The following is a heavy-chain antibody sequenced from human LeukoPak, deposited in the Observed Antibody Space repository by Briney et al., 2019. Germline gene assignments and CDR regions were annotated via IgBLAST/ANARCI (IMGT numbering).Heavy chain of an antibody. V-gene: IGHV3-7*01. Sequence: GGSLRLSCAASGFSFSNYWMSWVRQAPGKGLEWVAHINQDGSDGYYVDSAKGRFTISRDNAKNSLYLQINSPRAEGTGVYYCARDRAPSVYRGYNHWGQGTLVTVSS. CDR3: ARDRAPSVYRGYNH. CDR2: INQDGSDG. J-gene: IGHJ5*02. D-gene: IGHD3-22*01. CDR1: GFSFSNYW.